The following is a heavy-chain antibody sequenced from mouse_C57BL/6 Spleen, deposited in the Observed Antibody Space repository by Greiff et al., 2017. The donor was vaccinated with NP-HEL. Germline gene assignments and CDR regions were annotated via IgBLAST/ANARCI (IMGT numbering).Heavy chain of an antibody. CDR3: ARGDGSSSAGFAY. J-gene: IGHJ3*01. Sequence: VQLQQSGPELVKPGASVKMSCKASGYTFTDYNMHWVKQSHGKSLEWIGYINPNNGGTSYNQKFKGKATLTVNKSSSTAYMELRSLTSEDSAVYYCARGDGSSSAGFAYWGQGTLVTVSA. V-gene: IGHV1-22*01. CDR1: GYTFTDYN. CDR2: INPNNGGT. D-gene: IGHD1-1*01.